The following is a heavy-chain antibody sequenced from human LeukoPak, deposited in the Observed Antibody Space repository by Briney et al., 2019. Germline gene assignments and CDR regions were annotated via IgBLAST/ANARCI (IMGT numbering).Heavy chain of an antibody. CDR2: IYYSRSL. J-gene: IGHJ6*03. CDR1: GGSISSSSYY. Sequence: SETLSLTCTVSGGSISSSSYYWGWIRQTPGKGLEWIGSIYYSRSLYYNPSLKSRVTISVDTSKNQFSLKLSSVTAADTAVYYCARGYSSGPLYYMDVWGKGTTVTISS. D-gene: IGHD3-22*01. V-gene: IGHV4-39*07. CDR3: ARGYSSGPLYYMDV.